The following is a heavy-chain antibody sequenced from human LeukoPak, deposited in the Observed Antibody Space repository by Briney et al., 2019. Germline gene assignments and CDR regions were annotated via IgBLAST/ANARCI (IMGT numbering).Heavy chain of an antibody. CDR3: ASTLDSPGWFDP. D-gene: IGHD3-22*01. V-gene: IGHV4-38-2*02. Sequence: PSETLSLTCTVSGYSISSGYYWGWIRQPPGKGLEWIGSIYHSGSTYYNPSLKSRVTISVDTSKNQFSLKLSSVTAADTAVYYCASTLDSPGWFDPWGQGTLVTVSS. CDR2: IYHSGST. J-gene: IGHJ5*02. CDR1: GYSISSGYY.